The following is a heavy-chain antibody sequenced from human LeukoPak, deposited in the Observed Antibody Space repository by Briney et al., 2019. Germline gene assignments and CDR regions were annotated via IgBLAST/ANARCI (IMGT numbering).Heavy chain of an antibody. CDR3: ARGGYDYGDPFDY. CDR1: GGSISSGGYS. D-gene: IGHD4-17*01. J-gene: IGHJ4*02. CDR2: IYYSGST. Sequence: SETLSLTCAVYGGSISSGGYSWSWIRQPPGKGLEWIGYIYYSGSTYYNPSLKSRVTISVDTSKNQFSPKLSSVTAADTAVYYCARGGYDYGDPFDYWGQGTLVTVSS. V-gene: IGHV4-30-4*07.